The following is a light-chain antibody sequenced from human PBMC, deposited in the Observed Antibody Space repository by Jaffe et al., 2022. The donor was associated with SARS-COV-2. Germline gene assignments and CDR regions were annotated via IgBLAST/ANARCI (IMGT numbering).Light chain of an antibody. V-gene: IGLV4-69*01. CDR1: SGHSSYA. J-gene: IGLJ3*02. Sequence: QVVLTQSPSASASLGASVKLTCTLSSGHSSYAIAWHQQQPEKGPRYLMKLSSDGSHTKGDGIPDRFSGSSSGAERYLTISSLQSEDEADYYCQTWGTGFRVFGGGTKLTVL. CDR3: QTWGTGFRV. CDR2: LSSDGSH.